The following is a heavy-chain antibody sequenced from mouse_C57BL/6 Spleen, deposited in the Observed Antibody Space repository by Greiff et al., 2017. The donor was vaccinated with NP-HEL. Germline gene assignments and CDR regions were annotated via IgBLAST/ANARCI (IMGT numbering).Heavy chain of an antibody. Sequence: QVQLKQPGAELVKPGASVKLSCKASGYTFTSYWMHWVKQRPGQGLEWIGMIHPNSGSTNYNEKFKSKATLTVDKSSSTAYMQLSSLTSEDSAVYYCARYYGSSYGYAMDYWGQGTSVTVSS. J-gene: IGHJ4*01. CDR1: GYTFTSYW. V-gene: IGHV1-64*01. D-gene: IGHD1-1*01. CDR3: ARYYGSSYGYAMDY. CDR2: IHPNSGST.